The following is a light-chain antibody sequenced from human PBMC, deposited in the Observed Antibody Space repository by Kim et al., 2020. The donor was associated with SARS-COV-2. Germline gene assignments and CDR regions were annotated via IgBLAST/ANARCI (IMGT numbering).Light chain of an antibody. CDR2: GAA. J-gene: IGKJ1*01. CDR3: VQQSGHPRT. V-gene: IGKV1-17*01. CDR1: QAIRND. Sequence: ASVGDRGSIHCRARQAIRNDLGWYQQKPGKAPKCLIYGAAILQSGGPSRFSGSGSGTEFTLTISSLQPEDLATYFCVQQSGHPRTFGQGTKVEVK.